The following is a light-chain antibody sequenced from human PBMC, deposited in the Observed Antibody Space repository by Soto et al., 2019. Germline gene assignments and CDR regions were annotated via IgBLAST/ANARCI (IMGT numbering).Light chain of an antibody. CDR3: QQRINWPVT. J-gene: IGKJ4*01. CDR2: DAS. V-gene: IGKV3-11*01. CDR1: QSVSSY. Sequence: EIVLTQSPATLSLSPGERATLSCRASQSVSSYLVWYQQKLGQAPRLLIYDASNRATGIPAKFSGSGSGTDFTLTINCLEPADFAVYYCQQRINWPVTFGGGTKVEIK.